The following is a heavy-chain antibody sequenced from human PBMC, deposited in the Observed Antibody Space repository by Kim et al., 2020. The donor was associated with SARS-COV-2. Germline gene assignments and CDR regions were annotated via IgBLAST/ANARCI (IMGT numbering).Heavy chain of an antibody. J-gene: IGHJ4*02. CDR2: ISSSSSYT. CDR3: ARLDYDSLTGYWKGIYY. CDR1: GFTFSDYY. Sequence: GGSLRLSCAASGFTFSDYYMSWVRQAPGKGLEWVSYISSSSSYTNYADSVKGRFTISRDNAKNSLYLQMNSLRAEDTAVYYCARLDYDSLTGYWKGIYYWGQGSPVTVSS. V-gene: IGHV3-11*06. D-gene: IGHD3-9*01.